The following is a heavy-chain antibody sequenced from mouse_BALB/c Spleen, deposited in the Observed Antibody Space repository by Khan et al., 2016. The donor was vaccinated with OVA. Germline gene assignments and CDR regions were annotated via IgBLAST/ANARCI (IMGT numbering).Heavy chain of an antibody. CDR1: GFNIKDTY. J-gene: IGHJ2*01. CDR3: ARINA. V-gene: IGHV14-3*02. CDR2: IDPANGNT. Sequence: VQLKESGAELVKPGASVKLSCTATGFNIKDTYMHWVKQRPEQGLEWIGRIDPANGNTKYDPKFQGKATITADTSSNTAYLQLSSLTSEDTVVYYCARINAWGQGTTLTVSS.